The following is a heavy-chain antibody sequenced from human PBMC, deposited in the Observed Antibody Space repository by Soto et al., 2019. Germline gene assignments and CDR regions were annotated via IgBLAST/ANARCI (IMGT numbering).Heavy chain of an antibody. CDR3: ARCRLSIAALYYFDY. CDR2: ISSYGGST. Sequence: PGGSLRLSCSASGFTFSSYAMHWVRQTPGKRLEYVSAISSYGGSTYYADSAKGRFTISRDNSKNTLYLQMSSLRAEDTAVYYCARCRLSIAALYYFDYWGQGTLVTVSS. D-gene: IGHD6-6*01. CDR1: GFTFSSYA. J-gene: IGHJ4*02. V-gene: IGHV3-64D*06.